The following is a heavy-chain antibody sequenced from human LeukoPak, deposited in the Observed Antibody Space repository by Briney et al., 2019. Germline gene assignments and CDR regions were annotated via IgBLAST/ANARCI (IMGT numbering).Heavy chain of an antibody. V-gene: IGHV4-39*01. D-gene: IGHD3-22*01. Sequence: PSETLSLPCTVSGGSISSSNYYWGWIRQPPGKGLEWIGNIYYSGSTYYNPSLQSRVTISADTSKNQFSLKLSSVTAADTAVYYCARSSSGYLQDFDYWGQGTLVTVSS. CDR3: ARSSSGYLQDFDY. CDR2: IYYSGST. CDR1: GGSISSSNYY. J-gene: IGHJ4*02.